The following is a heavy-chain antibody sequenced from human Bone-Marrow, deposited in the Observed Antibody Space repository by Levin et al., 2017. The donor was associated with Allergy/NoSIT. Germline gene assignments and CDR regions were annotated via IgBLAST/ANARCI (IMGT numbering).Heavy chain of an antibody. D-gene: IGHD3-10*01. V-gene: IGHV3-23*01. CDR3: AKQSHYYYGSGSYLGY. J-gene: IGHJ4*02. CDR1: GFTFSSYA. Sequence: TGGSLRLSCAASGFTFSSYAMSWVRQAPGKGLEWVSAISGSGGSTYYADSVKGRFTISRDNSKNTLYLQMNSLRAEDTAVYYCAKQSHYYYGSGSYLGYWGQGTLVTVSS. CDR2: ISGSGGST.